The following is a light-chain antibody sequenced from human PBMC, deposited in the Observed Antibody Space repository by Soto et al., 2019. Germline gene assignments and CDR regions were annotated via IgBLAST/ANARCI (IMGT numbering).Light chain of an antibody. J-gene: IGKJ1*01. V-gene: IGKV1-5*01. CDR2: DAS. CDR3: QQYNSYS. Sequence: DIQMTQSPSTLSASVGDRVTITCRASQSISSWLAWFQQKPGKAPSLLIYDASYLESGVPSRFSGSGSGTEFTLTISSLQPDDFATYYCQQYNSYSFGQGTKVDIK. CDR1: QSISSW.